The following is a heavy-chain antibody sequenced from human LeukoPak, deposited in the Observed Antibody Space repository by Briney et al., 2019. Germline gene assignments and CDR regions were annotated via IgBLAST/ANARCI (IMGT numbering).Heavy chain of an antibody. CDR1: GYSFTSYW. V-gene: IGHV5-51*01. D-gene: IGHD4-11*01. Sequence: PGESLKISCKGSGYSFTSYWIGCVRQMPGKGLEWMGIIYPDDSDTRYRPSFQGQVTISADKSISTAYLQWSSLKASDTAMYYCARRAVDYSNYVGWFDTWGQGTLVTVSS. J-gene: IGHJ5*02. CDR3: ARRAVDYSNYVGWFDT. CDR2: IYPDDSDT.